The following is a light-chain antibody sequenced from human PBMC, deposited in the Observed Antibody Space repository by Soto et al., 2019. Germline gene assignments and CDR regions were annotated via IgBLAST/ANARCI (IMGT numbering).Light chain of an antibody. J-gene: IGKJ2*01. CDR3: QQYGSSPRT. Sequence: EIVLTQSPGTLSLSPGERATLSCRASQSVSSSYLAWYQQKPGQAPRLLIYGASSRAPGIPDRFSGSGSGTDFTLTITRLEPEDFVVYYCQQYGSSPRTFGQGTKLEIK. V-gene: IGKV3-20*01. CDR2: GAS. CDR1: QSVSSSY.